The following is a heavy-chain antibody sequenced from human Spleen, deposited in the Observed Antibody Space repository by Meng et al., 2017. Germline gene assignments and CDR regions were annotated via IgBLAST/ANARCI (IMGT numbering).Heavy chain of an antibody. CDR1: GGSISSTTYY. J-gene: IGHJ3*02. D-gene: IGHD4-11*01. Sequence: SETLSLTCAVSGGSISSTTYYWGWIRQPPGKGLEWIGSVYYSGSTYYNPSLNSRLTISLDTSKNQFSLKLSSVTAADTDVYYCARVLQNDAFDIWGQGTMVTVSS. CDR3: ARVLQNDAFDI. V-gene: IGHV4-39*07. CDR2: VYYSGST.